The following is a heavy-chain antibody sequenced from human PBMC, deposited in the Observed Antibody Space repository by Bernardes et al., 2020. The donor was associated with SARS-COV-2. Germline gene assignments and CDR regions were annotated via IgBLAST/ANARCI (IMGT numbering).Heavy chain of an antibody. CDR2: IYSSGNT. Sequence: SETLSLTCTVSGDSNKYYYWSWIRQSPGKGLEWIGYIYSSGNTNYNPSHKSRVTMSIDTSKNHLSLKLNSVTAADTAIYYCARHGKYCTNGICLVKDYY. CDR1: GDSNKYYY. V-gene: IGHV4-59*08. D-gene: IGHD2-8*01. CDR3: ARHGKYCTNGICLVKDYY. J-gene: IGHJ6*01.